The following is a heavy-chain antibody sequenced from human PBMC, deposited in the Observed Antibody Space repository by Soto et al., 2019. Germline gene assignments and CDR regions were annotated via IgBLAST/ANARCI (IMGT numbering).Heavy chain of an antibody. D-gene: IGHD3-3*01. CDR3: ATEVWSGYYRILDY. CDR1: GYTLTELS. Sequence: GASVKVSCKVSGYTLTELSMHWVRQAPGKGLEWMGGFDPEDGETIYAQKFQGRVTMTEDTSTDTAYMELSSLRSEDTAVYYCATEVWSGYYRILDYWGQGTLVTVSS. CDR2: FDPEDGET. V-gene: IGHV1-24*01. J-gene: IGHJ4*02.